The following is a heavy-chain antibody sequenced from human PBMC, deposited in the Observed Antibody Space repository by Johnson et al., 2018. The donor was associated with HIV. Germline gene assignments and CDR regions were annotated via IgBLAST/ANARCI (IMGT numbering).Heavy chain of an antibody. CDR3: AKVHSSSSNGFDI. D-gene: IGHD6-6*01. V-gene: IGHV3-64*04. J-gene: IGHJ3*02. CDR2: ISTNGGST. Sequence: VQLVESGGGVVQPERSVRLSCSASGFTFSRHAMHWVRQAPGKGLDYVSGISTNGGSTYYANSVKGRFTISRDNSKNTLYLQMNSLRGEDTAVYYCAKVHSSSSNGFDIWGQGTMVTVSS. CDR1: GFTFSRHA.